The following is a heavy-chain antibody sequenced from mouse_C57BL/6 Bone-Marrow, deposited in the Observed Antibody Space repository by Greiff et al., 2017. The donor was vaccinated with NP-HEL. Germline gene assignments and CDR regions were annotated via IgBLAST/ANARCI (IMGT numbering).Heavy chain of an antibody. CDR3: AREGIYYDYGAWFAY. V-gene: IGHV1-82*01. CDR2: IYPGDGDT. J-gene: IGHJ3*01. CDR1: GYAFSSSW. Sequence: VQLQESGPELVKPGASVKISCKASGYAFSSSWMNWVKQRPGKGLEWIGRIYPGDGDTNYNGKFKGKATLTADKSSSTAYMQLSSLTSEDSAVYFCAREGIYYDYGAWFAYWGQGTLVTVSA. D-gene: IGHD2-4*01.